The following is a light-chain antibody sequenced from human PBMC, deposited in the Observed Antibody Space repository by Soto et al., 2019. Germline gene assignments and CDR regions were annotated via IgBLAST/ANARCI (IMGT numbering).Light chain of an antibody. V-gene: IGLV2-23*02. CDR1: SSDVGSYDL. J-gene: IGLJ1*01. CDR2: EVT. Sequence: QSALTQPASVSGSPGQSITISCTGTSSDVGSYDLVSWYQQHPDKAPKLMIFEVTKRPSGVSSRFSGSKSGNTASLTISGLQAEDEADYYCCSYADSMTYVFGNGTKLTVL. CDR3: CSYADSMTYV.